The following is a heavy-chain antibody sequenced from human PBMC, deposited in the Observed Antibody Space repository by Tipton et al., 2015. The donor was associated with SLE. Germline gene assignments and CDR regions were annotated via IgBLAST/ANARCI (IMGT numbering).Heavy chain of an antibody. J-gene: IGHJ4*02. V-gene: IGHV3-23*03. CDR3: TRPILGGYPPEKDY. CDR2: IYSAGTTT. Sequence: GSLRLSCAASGFAFSSYAMSWVRQAPGKGLEWVSFIYSAGTTTYYADSVKGRFTISRDDSKNTAYLQLNSLKTEDSAVYYCTRPILGGYPPEKDYWGRGTLVTVSS. D-gene: IGHD3-22*01. CDR1: GFAFSSYA.